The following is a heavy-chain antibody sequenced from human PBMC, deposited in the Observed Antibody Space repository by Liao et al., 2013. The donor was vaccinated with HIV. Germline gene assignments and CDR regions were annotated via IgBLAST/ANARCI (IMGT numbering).Heavy chain of an antibody. Sequence: QVQMQESGPQLVKPSETLSLTCTVSGDSMTSHFWNWFRQPPGEELEWIGYMSYSGTYNYNPSLRSRSTITLDTSRHQFSLQLRSVTVADTAVYYCARAPWNRSGWGYFDNWGHGTLVTVSS. D-gene: IGHD6-19*01. CDR1: GDSMTSHF. J-gene: IGHJ4*01. CDR2: MSYSGTY. CDR3: ARAPWNRSGWGYFDN. V-gene: IGHV4-59*11.